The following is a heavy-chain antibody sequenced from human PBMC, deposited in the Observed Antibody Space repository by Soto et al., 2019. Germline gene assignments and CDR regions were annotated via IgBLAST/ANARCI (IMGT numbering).Heavy chain of an antibody. CDR3: ARGVADYGSGSYYKAFDI. J-gene: IGHJ3*02. CDR1: GGSISSYY. D-gene: IGHD3-10*01. Sequence: SETLSLTCTVSGGSISSYYWSWIRQPPGKGLEWIGYIYYSGSTNYNPSLKSRVTIPVDTSKNQFSLKLSSVTAADTAVYYCARGVADYGSGSYYKAFDIWSQGTMVTVSS. CDR2: IYYSGST. V-gene: IGHV4-59*01.